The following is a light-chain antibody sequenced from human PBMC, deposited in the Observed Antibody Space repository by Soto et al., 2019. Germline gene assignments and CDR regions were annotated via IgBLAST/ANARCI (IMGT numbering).Light chain of an antibody. V-gene: IGKV1-5*03. Sequence: DIQMTQSPSTLSASVGDRVTITCRASNSISSWLAWYKQTPGKAPKLLIYKASSLETGVQSRFSGSGSGTEFTFTISGLQPDAFATYYGQQYNTFPSNFGQGTKLEIK. CDR2: KAS. CDR3: QQYNTFPSN. CDR1: NSISSW. J-gene: IGKJ2*01.